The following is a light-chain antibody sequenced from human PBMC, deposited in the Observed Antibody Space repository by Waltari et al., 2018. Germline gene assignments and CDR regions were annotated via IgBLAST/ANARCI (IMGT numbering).Light chain of an antibody. V-gene: IGLV1-51*02. CDR1: SSNIGNNY. Sequence: QSVLTQPPSVSAAPGQRVTISCSGGSSNIGNNYVTWYRQFPGTAPKLIIYENSERPSGIPGRFSGSKSGTSATLDIPGLQAGDEADYYCGTWDSSLSGAVFGGGTHLTVL. CDR3: GTWDSSLSGAV. J-gene: IGLJ7*01. CDR2: ENS.